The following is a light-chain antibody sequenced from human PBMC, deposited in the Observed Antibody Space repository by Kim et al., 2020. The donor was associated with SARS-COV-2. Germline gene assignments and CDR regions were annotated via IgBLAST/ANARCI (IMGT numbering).Light chain of an antibody. J-gene: IGKJ4*01. CDR1: QGGTHH. V-gene: IGKV3-11*01. CDR3: QQRYSSPPLT. Sequence: APLSRSGSQGGTHHLAWYQQKRGQAPRLLSYGASNRATGIPARFSGSGSGTDFNLTINSLEPEDFAVYYCQQRYSSPPLTFGGGTKVDIK. CDR2: GAS.